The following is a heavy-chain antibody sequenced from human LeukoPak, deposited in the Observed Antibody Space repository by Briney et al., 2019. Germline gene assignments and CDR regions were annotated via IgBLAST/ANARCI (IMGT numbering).Heavy chain of an antibody. Sequence: TGGSLRLSCAASGFDFSSNWMHWVRHAPGQGLVWVSRIKGDGISTNYADSVKGRFTISRDNAKNTLYLQMNSLRLEDTAVHYCARENLAAAADYWGQGTVVTVSS. CDR1: GFDFSSNW. CDR2: IKGDGIST. CDR3: ARENLAAAADY. D-gene: IGHD6-25*01. V-gene: IGHV3-74*01. J-gene: IGHJ4*02.